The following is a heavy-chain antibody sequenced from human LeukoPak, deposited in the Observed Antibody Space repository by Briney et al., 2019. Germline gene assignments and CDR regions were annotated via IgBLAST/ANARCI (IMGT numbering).Heavy chain of an antibody. CDR3: AREAGEYSGSLISYYYHGMDV. CDR1: GFTFTSYD. J-gene: IGHJ6*02. V-gene: IGHV1-8*01. Sequence: EASVKVSCKASGFTFTSYDINWVRQASGQGLEWMGWMNPNNGNTGYAQKFQGRVTITADEATSTTYMELSSLRSEDTAVYYCAREAGEYSGSLISYYYHGMDVWGQGTTVTVSS. CDR2: MNPNNGNT. D-gene: IGHD5-12*01.